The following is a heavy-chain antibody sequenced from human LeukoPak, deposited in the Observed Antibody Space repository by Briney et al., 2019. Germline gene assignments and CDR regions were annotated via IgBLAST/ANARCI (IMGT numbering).Heavy chain of an antibody. CDR2: INTNTGNP. V-gene: IGHV7-4-1*02. D-gene: IGHD3-22*01. J-gene: IGHJ4*02. CDR3: ARGQDYFDSSGYFPVVRH. Sequence: ASVKVSCKASGYTFTNYGLNWVRRAPGQGLEWMGWINTNTGNPTYAQGFTGRFVFSLDTSVSTAYLQINTLKTEDTAVYYCARGQDYFDSSGYFPVVRHWGQGTLVTVSS. CDR1: GYTFTNYG.